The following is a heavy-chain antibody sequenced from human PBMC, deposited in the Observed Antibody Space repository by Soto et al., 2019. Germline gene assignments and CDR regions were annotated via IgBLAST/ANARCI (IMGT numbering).Heavy chain of an antibody. CDR2: ISSSGDST. CDR3: AKNGYCSGTICYAPFDP. CDR1: GFTFSTYA. J-gene: IGHJ5*02. V-gene: IGHV3-23*01. D-gene: IGHD2-2*01. Sequence: EAQLLESGGGLVQPGGSLRLSCAASGFTFSTYAMSWVRQAPGKGLDWVSSISSSGDSTKYADSVKGRFTISRDNSKNTLYLQMNKLRAADTAIYYCAKNGYCSGTICYAPFDPWGQGTLVTVSS.